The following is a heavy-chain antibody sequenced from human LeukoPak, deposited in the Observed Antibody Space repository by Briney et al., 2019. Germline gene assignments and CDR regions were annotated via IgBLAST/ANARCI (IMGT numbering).Heavy chain of an antibody. CDR3: ARDTVYAVLDY. CDR1: GGSISSGSYY. Sequence: PSLTLSLTCPVYGGSISSGSYYWSWIRQPAGKGLEWIGRIYTSGSTNYNPSLKSRVTISVDTSKNQFSLTLSSVTAADTAVYYCARDTVYAVLDYWGQGTLVTVSS. D-gene: IGHD4/OR15-4a*01. V-gene: IGHV4-61*02. CDR2: IYTSGST. J-gene: IGHJ4*02.